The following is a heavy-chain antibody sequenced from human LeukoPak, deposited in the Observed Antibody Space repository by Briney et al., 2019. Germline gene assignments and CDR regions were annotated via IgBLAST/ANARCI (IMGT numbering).Heavy chain of an antibody. Sequence: GGSLRLSCAASGFTFSSYWMHWVRQAPGKGLVWVSRINTDGSSTSYADSVEGRFTISRDNAKNTLYLQMNSLRAEDTAVYYCARDSHPTRYCSSTSCYLHWGQGTLVTVSS. CDR2: INTDGSST. D-gene: IGHD2-2*01. CDR3: ARDSHPTRYCSSTSCYLH. J-gene: IGHJ4*02. V-gene: IGHV3-74*01. CDR1: GFTFSSYW.